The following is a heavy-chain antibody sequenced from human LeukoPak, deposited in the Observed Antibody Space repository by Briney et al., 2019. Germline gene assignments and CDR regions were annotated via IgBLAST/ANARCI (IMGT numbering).Heavy chain of an antibody. CDR1: GFTFSDYY. CDR2: ISSSSSYT. V-gene: IGHV3-11*05. CDR3: ARVLGNVLRYFDWLDV. Sequence: GGSLGLSCAATGFTFSDYYMSWIRQAPGKGLEWVSYISSSSSYTNYADSVKGRFTISRDNAKNSLYLQMNSLKAEDTAVYYCARVLGNVLRYFDWLDVWGQGTTVTVSS. D-gene: IGHD3-9*01. J-gene: IGHJ6*02.